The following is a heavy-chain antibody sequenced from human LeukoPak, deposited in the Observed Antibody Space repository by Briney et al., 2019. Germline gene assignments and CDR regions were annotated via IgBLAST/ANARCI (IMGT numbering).Heavy chain of an antibody. Sequence: SETLSLTCAVYGGSFSGYYWSWIRQPPGRGLEWIGEINHSGSTNYNPSLKSRVTISVDTSKNQFSLKLSSVTAAGTAVYYCATLQRGGYCSGGSCYSGFYYFDYWGQGTLVTVSS. CDR2: INHSGST. J-gene: IGHJ4*02. CDR3: ATLQRGGYCSGGSCYSGFYYFDY. D-gene: IGHD2-15*01. V-gene: IGHV4-34*01. CDR1: GGSFSGYY.